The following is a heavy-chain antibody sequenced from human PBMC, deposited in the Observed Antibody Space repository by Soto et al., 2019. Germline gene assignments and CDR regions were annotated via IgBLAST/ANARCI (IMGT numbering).Heavy chain of an antibody. Sequence: SETLSLTCFVSGGPFSGDDLYWIWIRHLPGKGLEWIANVYHTGTTYYNPSLKSRVSMSVDTSQNQFSLILASVTAADTAVYYCARALVTDYNSRDYHYYFAMDVWGQGTSVTVSS. V-gene: IGHV4-31*02. CDR1: GGPFSGDDLY. D-gene: IGHD3-22*01. CDR3: ARALVTDYNSRDYHYYFAMDV. J-gene: IGHJ6*02. CDR2: VYHTGTT.